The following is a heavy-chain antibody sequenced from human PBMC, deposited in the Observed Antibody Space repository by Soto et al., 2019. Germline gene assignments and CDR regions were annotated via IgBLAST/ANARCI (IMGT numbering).Heavy chain of an antibody. J-gene: IGHJ4*02. CDR1: GYSFTSYW. V-gene: IGHV5-51*01. CDR3: ARQLRTPSLAAAGLFDY. CDR2: IYPGDSDT. Sequence: PGESLKISCKGSGYSFTSYWIGWVRQMPGKGLEWMGIIYPGDSDTRYSPSFQGQVTISADKSISTAYLQWSSLKASDTAMYYCARQLRTPSLAAAGLFDYWGQGTLVTVSS. D-gene: IGHD6-13*01.